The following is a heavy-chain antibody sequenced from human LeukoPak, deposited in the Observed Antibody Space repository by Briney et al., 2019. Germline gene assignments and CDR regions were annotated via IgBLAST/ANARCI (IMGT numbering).Heavy chain of an antibody. Sequence: GGSLRLSCADPGFTFSSYAMTSVRQAPGKGLEWVSAISGGGGSAYYADSVKGRFTISRDSSMNTLYLQMNSLTAGDTAVYYCAKAVGATRGYYYSGMDVWGQGTTVTVSS. CDR2: ISGGGGSA. D-gene: IGHD1-26*01. J-gene: IGHJ6*02. CDR3: AKAVGATRGYYYSGMDV. V-gene: IGHV3-23*01. CDR1: GFTFSSYA.